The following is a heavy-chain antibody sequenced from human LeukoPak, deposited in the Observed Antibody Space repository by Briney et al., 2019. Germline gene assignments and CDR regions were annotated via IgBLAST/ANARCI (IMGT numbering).Heavy chain of an antibody. V-gene: IGHV1-69*01. Sequence: AASVKVSCKASVGTFSSYAISWVRQAPGQGLEWMGGIIPIFGTANYAQKFQGRVTITADESTSTAYMELSSLRPEDTAVYYCARDYPIVVVPAARAGNWFDPWGQGTLVTVSS. J-gene: IGHJ5*02. D-gene: IGHD2-2*01. CDR2: IIPIFGTA. CDR1: VGTFSSYA. CDR3: ARDYPIVVVPAARAGNWFDP.